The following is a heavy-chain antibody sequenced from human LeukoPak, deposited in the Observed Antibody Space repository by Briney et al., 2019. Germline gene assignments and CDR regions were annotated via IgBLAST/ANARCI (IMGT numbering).Heavy chain of an antibody. CDR3: ARPIADSSGWYYDY. V-gene: IGHV3-30*04. D-gene: IGHD6-19*01. CDR1: GFTFTSYA. CDR2: ISYDGSEK. J-gene: IGHJ4*02. Sequence: PGGSLRLSCAASGFTFTSYAMHWVRQAPGQGLEWLTVISYDGSEKYYADSVKGRFTNSRDNSKNTLYLQMNSLRAEDTAVYYCARPIADSSGWYYDYWGQGTLVTVSS.